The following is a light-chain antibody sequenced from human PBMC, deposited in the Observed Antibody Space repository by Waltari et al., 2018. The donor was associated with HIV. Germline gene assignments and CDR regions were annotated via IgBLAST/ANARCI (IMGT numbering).Light chain of an antibody. CDR1: SSNIGSNS. CDR2: SNN. CDR3: AAWDDSLNGPV. Sequence: QSVLTQSPSASGTPGQRVIISCSGSSSNIGSNSVNWYQQLPGTAPKLLIYSNNERPSGVPDRSSGSKSGTSASLAISGLQSEDEADYPCAAWDDSLNGPVFGGGTKLTVL. V-gene: IGLV1-44*01. J-gene: IGLJ2*01.